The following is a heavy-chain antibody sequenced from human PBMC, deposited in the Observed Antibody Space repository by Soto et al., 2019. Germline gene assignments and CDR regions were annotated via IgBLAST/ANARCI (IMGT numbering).Heavy chain of an antibody. Sequence: QVQLVESRGGVVQPGRSLRLSCAASGFTFSTYAMHWVRQAPGKGLEWVAALSYDGSNKYYADSVKGRFTISRDNSKNTLYLQMNSLRAEDTAVYYCARVVPAAMYYYYGMDVWGQGTTVTVSS. CDR3: ARVVPAAMYYYYGMDV. V-gene: IGHV3-30*03. CDR1: GFTFSTYA. CDR2: LSYDGSNK. D-gene: IGHD2-2*01. J-gene: IGHJ6*02.